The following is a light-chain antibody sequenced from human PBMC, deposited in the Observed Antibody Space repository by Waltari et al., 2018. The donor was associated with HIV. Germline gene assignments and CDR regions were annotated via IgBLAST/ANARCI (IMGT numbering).Light chain of an antibody. CDR3: QHYHNWPPYT. J-gene: IGKJ2*01. V-gene: IGKV3-15*01. CDR2: GAS. CDR1: QNINSY. Sequence: EIVMMQSPATLSVSPGDRATLSRSASQNINSYLAWYQQKPGQAPRLPIYGASTRATGIPARFSGSGSGTEFTLTISSLQSEDFAVFYCQHYHNWPPYTFGQGTKLEIK.